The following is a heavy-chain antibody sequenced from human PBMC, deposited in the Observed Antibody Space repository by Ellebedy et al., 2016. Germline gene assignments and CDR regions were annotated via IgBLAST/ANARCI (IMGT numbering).Heavy chain of an antibody. Sequence: SETLSLTCTVSGDSIGNSYWNWIRQPPGKGLEWIGYIHISGTTKFNPSLKSRVTISLDTSRKQFSLRLNSVTAADTAVYYCARDRVGNYLFDYWGQGTLVTVSS. CDR3: ARDRVGNYLFDY. D-gene: IGHD1-7*01. CDR1: GDSIGNSY. J-gene: IGHJ4*02. CDR2: IHISGTT. V-gene: IGHV4-59*01.